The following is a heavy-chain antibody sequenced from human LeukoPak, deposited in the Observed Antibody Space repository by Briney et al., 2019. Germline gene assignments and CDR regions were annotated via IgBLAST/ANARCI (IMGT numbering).Heavy chain of an antibody. D-gene: IGHD6-13*01. CDR2: ISPNNGGT. CDR3: ARDGVFSTSWDAFDI. CDR1: GYTFTAYY. J-gene: IGHJ3*02. Sequence: GASVKVSCKASGYTFTAYYLHWVRQAPGQGLEWMGWISPNNGGTSYAQTFQDRVTMTRDTSISTAYMELTRLRSDDTALYYCARDGVFSTSWDAFDIWGQGTMVTVSS. V-gene: IGHV1-2*02.